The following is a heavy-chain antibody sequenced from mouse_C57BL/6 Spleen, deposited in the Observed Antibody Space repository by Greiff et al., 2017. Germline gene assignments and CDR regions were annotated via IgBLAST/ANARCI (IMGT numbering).Heavy chain of an antibody. CDR3: ARGLLRYDYAMDY. J-gene: IGHJ4*01. D-gene: IGHD1-1*01. CDR2: IYPGDGDT. V-gene: IGHV1-82*01. CDR1: GYAFSSSW. Sequence: VQLKESGPELVKPGASVKISCKASGYAFSSSWMNWVKQRPGKGLEWIGRIYPGDGDTNYNGKFKGKATLTADKSSSTAYMQLSSLTSEDSAVYFCARGLLRYDYAMDYWGQGTSVTVSS.